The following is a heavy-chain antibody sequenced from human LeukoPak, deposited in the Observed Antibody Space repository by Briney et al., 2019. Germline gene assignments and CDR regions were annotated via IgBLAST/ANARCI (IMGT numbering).Heavy chain of an antibody. CDR3: ATSGGATQFFDY. V-gene: IGHV4-59*12. CDR2: IYYSGST. J-gene: IGHJ4*02. CDR1: GGSISSYY. D-gene: IGHD1-26*01. Sequence: PSETLSLTCTVSGGSISSYYWSWIRQPPGKGLEWIGYIYYSGSTNYNPSLMSRVTISVDTSKNQFSLKLSSVTAADTAVYYCATSGGATQFFDYWGQGTLVTVSS.